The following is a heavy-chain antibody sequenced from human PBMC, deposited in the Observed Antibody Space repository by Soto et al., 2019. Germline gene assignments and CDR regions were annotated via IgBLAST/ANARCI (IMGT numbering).Heavy chain of an antibody. CDR2: TRDSGGTT. CDR3: AKSPGAYYPITFDY. V-gene: IGHV3-23*01. J-gene: IGHJ4*02. CDR1: GFTFSSYA. D-gene: IGHD4-17*01. Sequence: GALRLSCAASGFTFSSYAMSWVRQAPGKGLEWVSATRDSGGTTYYADSVKGRFTISRDNSKSTLYLQMNSLRVEDTAIYYCAKSPGAYYPITFDYWGQGSLVTVSS.